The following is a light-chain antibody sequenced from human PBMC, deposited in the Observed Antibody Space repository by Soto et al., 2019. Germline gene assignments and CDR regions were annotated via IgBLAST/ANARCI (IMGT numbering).Light chain of an antibody. J-gene: IGKJ2*01. CDR1: QGIRND. CDR2: AAS. V-gene: IGKV1-17*01. CDR3: QQYKTYPPT. Sequence: DIQMTQSPSSLSASVGDRVTITCRASQGIRNDLGWFQQKPGKAPKRLMYAASSLQSGVPSRISGSGSGTEFTLTISSQQPEDFATYYCQQYKTYPPTFGQGTKLEIK.